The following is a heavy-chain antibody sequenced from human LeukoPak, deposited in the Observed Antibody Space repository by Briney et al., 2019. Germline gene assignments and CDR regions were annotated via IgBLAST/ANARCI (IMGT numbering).Heavy chain of an antibody. Sequence: PSETLSLTCAVSGYSISSGYYWGWIGRPPGKGLEWIGSIYLSGSPYSNPSLKSRVTISVDTSKNQFSLKLSSVTAADTAVYYCATKGFWSGYYDYYYYYMDVWGKGTTVTVSS. D-gene: IGHD3-3*01. CDR2: IYLSGSP. J-gene: IGHJ6*03. CDR3: ATKGFWSGYYDYYYYYMDV. CDR1: GYSISSGYY. V-gene: IGHV4-38-2*01.